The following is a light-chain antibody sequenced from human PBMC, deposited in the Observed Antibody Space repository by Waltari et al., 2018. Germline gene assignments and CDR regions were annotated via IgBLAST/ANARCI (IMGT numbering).Light chain of an antibody. CDR2: DVS. CDR1: SSDVGGYNY. CDR3: SSYTSSSTPVV. V-gene: IGLV2-14*01. J-gene: IGLJ2*01. Sequence: QSALTQPASVSGAPGQSVTTSCNGPSSDVGGYNYVPGYQQHPGKAPNLMIYDVSKRPSGVSNRFSGSKSGNTASLTISGLQAEDEADYYCSSYTSSSTPVVFGGGTKLTVL.